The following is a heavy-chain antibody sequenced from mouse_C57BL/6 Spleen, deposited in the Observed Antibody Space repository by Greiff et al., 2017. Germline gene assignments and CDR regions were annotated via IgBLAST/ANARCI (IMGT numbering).Heavy chain of an antibody. CDR1: GYAFSSSW. V-gene: IGHV1-82*01. CDR3: ARDSNYGYCDV. CDR2: IYPGDGDT. Sequence: VQLQQSGPELVKPGASVKISCKASGYAFSSSWMNWVKQRPGKGLEWIGRIYPGDGDTNYNGKFKGKATLTADKSSSTAYMQLSSLTSEDSAVYFCARDSNYGYCDVWGTGTTVTVSS. J-gene: IGHJ1*03. D-gene: IGHD2-5*01.